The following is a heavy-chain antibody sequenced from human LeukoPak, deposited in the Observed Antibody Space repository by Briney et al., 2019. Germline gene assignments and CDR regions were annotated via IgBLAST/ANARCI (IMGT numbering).Heavy chain of an antibody. V-gene: IGHV4-59*08. CDR2: ISYIGST. J-gene: IGHJ4*02. CDR1: GDSIRNYY. D-gene: IGHD6-19*01. Sequence: SETLSLTCTVSGDSIRNYYWNWVRQPPGKGPEWIGYISYIGSTNYNPSLDSRVTISLDTSKNQFSLKLRSVTAADTAVYYCASSYTSDWSYYFHYWGQGALVTVSS. CDR3: ASSYTSDWSYYFHY.